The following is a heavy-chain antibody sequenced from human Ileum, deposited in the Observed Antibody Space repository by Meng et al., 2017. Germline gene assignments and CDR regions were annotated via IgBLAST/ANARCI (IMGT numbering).Heavy chain of an antibody. CDR3: TRDDDNALLDIDY. V-gene: IGHV3-20*04. CDR2: INWNGGST. CDR1: GFTFDDYG. Sequence: GESLKISCAASGFTFDDYGMRWVRQAPGKGLEWVSGINWNGGSTGYADSVKGRFTISRDNAKNSLYLQMNSLRAEDTALYYCTRDDDNALLDIDYWGQGTLVTVSS. D-gene: IGHD3-16*01. J-gene: IGHJ4*02.